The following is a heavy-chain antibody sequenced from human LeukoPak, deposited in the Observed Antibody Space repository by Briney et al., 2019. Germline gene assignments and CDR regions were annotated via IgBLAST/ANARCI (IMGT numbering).Heavy chain of an antibody. CDR2: IYSGGST. D-gene: IGHD3-10*01. J-gene: IGHJ5*02. CDR1: GFTVSSNY. V-gene: IGHV3-53*04. CDR3: ARVMVNYYGSGSYYT. Sequence: GGSLRLSCAASGFTVSSNYMSWVRQAPGKGLEWVSVIYSGGSTYYADSVKGRFTISRHNSKNTPYLQMNSLRAEDTAVYYCARVMVNYYGSGSYYTWGQGTLVTVSS.